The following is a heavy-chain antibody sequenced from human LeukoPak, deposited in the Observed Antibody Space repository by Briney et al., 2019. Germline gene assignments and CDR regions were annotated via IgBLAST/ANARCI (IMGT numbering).Heavy chain of an antibody. D-gene: IGHD3-10*01. CDR1: GGSISSYY. Sequence: SETLSLTCTVSGGSISSYYWSWIRQPAGKGLEWIGEIYHSGSTNYNPSLKSRVTISVDKSKNQFSLKLSSVTAADTAVYYCAAPYGSGSYSAFDIWGQGTMVTVSS. CDR2: IYHSGST. J-gene: IGHJ3*02. V-gene: IGHV4-59*12. CDR3: AAPYGSGSYSAFDI.